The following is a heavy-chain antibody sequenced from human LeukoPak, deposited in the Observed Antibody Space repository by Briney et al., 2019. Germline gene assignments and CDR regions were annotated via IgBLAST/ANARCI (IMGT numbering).Heavy chain of an antibody. CDR2: ISGRGDNT. J-gene: IGHJ4*02. CDR3: ATATPPYCSGGSCYLDY. D-gene: IGHD2-15*01. V-gene: IGHV3-23*01. Sequence: GGSLRLSCAASGFTFSNSAMAWVRQAPGKGLEWVSAISGRGDNTYYADSVKGRFTISRGNSKNTLYLQMNSLRAEDTAVYYCATATPPYCSGGSCYLDYWGQGTLVTVSS. CDR1: GFTFSNSA.